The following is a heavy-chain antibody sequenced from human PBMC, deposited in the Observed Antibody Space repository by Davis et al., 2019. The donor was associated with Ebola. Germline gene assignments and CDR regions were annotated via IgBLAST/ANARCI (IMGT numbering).Heavy chain of an antibody. J-gene: IGHJ6*02. V-gene: IGHV3-9*01. D-gene: IGHD2-2*01. CDR1: GFTFDDYA. CDR2: ISWNSGSI. CDR3: AKDEGGCSSTSCYESYYYYGMDV. Sequence: PGGSLRLSCAASGFTFDDYAMHWVRQAPGKGLEWVSGISWNSGSIGYADSVKGRFTISRDNAKNSLYLQMNSLRAEDTALYYCAKDEGGCSSTSCYESYYYYGMDVWGQGTTVTVSS.